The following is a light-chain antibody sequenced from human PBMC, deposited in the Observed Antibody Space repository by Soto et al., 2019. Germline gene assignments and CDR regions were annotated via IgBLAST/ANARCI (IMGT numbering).Light chain of an antibody. V-gene: IGKV3D-15*01. CDR2: GAS. J-gene: IGKJ4*01. CDR3: QQYNNWPPLT. Sequence: EIVMTQSPATRSLSAGERVTLFCRASQSGSSNLAWYQQKPGQAPGLLIYGASTRATGIPARFSGSGSGTDFTLTISSLQSEDFAVYYCQQYNNWPPLTFGGGTKVEIK. CDR1: QSGSSN.